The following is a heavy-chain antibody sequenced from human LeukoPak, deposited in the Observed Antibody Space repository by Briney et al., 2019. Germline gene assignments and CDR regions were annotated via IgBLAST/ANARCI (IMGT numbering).Heavy chain of an antibody. D-gene: IGHD4-17*01. V-gene: IGHV3-21*01. Sequence: GGSLRLSCAASGFTFSSYWMSWVRQAPGKGLEWVSSISSSSSYIYYADSVKGRFTISRDNAKNSLYLQMDSLRAEDTAVYYCARNDDYGDYALGYWGQGALVTVSS. CDR1: GFTFSSYW. CDR3: ARNDDYGDYALGY. J-gene: IGHJ4*02. CDR2: ISSSSSYI.